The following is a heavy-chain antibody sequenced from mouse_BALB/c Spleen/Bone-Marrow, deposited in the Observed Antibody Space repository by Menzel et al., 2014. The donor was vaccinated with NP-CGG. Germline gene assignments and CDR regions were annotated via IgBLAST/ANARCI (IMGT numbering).Heavy chain of an antibody. CDR2: ILPGSGST. V-gene: IGHV1-9*01. D-gene: IGHD1-1*01. Sequence: QVQLKESGAELMKPGASVKISCKVTGYTFSRYWIEWVKPRPGHGLEWIGEILPGSGSTNYNEKLKGKATFTAGTSSNTAYMQLSSLTSEDSAVYYCARWGYGSSYVGYFDVWGAGTTVTVSS. CDR3: ARWGYGSSYVGYFDV. J-gene: IGHJ1*01. CDR1: GYTFSRYW.